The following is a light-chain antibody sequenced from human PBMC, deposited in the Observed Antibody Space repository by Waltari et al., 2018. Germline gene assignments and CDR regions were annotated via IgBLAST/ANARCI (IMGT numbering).Light chain of an antibody. V-gene: IGKV3-20*01. Sequence: EIVLTQSQGTLSFSPGERGTSSCRASQSVSRFLAWYQQKPGQAPRLLIYGASTRATGIPDRFSGSGSGTDFSLTISRLEPEDFAVYYCQKYVRLPATFGQGTKVEIK. CDR1: QSVSRF. CDR2: GAS. J-gene: IGKJ1*01. CDR3: QKYVRLPAT.